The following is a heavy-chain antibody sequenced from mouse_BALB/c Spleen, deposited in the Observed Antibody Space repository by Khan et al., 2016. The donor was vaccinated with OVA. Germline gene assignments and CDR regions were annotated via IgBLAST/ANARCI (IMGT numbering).Heavy chain of an antibody. CDR2: ISYSGNT. D-gene: IGHD1-1*01. V-gene: IGHV3-2*02. CDR3: ARVYGGDFDY. J-gene: IGHJ2*01. Sequence: EVQLQESGPGLVKPSQSLSLTCTVTGYSITTDYAWNWIRQFPGHKLEWMGFISYSGNTKYNPSLKSRISITRDTSKNQFFLQLKSVTTEDTARDDCARVYGGDFDYWGQGTTLSVSS. CDR1: GYSITTDYA.